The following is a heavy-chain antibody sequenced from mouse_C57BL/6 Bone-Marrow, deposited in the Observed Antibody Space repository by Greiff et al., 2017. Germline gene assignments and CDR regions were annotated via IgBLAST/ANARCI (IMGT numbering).Heavy chain of an antibody. Sequence: VQLQQPGAELVRPGTSVKLSCKASGYTFTSYWMHWVKQRPGQGLEWIGVIDPSDSYTNYNQKFKGKATLTVATSSSTAYMQLSSVTSEDSAVYYCAGGYFADWGQGTLVTVSA. CDR2: IDPSDSYT. CDR3: AGGYFAD. CDR1: GYTFTSYW. J-gene: IGHJ3*01. V-gene: IGHV1-59*01.